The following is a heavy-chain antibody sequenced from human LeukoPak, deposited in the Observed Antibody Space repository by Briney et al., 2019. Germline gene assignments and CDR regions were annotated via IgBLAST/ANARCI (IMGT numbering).Heavy chain of an antibody. D-gene: IGHD3-22*01. Sequence: GGSLRLSCAASAFTFSTYAMTWVRQAPGKGLEWVSSITGSGDGTSAADSVKGRFTISRDNSKNTLYLQMNSLRVEDTALYYCAKDASYYYDSSGPFDYWGQGTLVTVSS. CDR1: AFTFSTYA. V-gene: IGHV3-23*01. CDR3: AKDASYYYDSSGPFDY. J-gene: IGHJ4*02. CDR2: ITGSGDGT.